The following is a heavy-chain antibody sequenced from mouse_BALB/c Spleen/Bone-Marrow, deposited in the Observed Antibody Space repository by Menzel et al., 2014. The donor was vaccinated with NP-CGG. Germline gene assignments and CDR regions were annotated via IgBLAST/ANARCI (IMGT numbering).Heavy chain of an antibody. D-gene: IGHD2-3*01. J-gene: IGHJ1*01. CDR2: INRNGGRT. CDR3: ARDWGTYDGYYWYFDV. Sequence: VQLQQSGGGLVQPGGSLKLSCAASGFTFSSYGMSWVRQTPDKRLELVATINRNGGRTYYPDSVKGRFTISRDNAKNTLYLQRSSLKSEDTAMYYCARDWGTYDGYYWYFDVWGAGTTVTVSS. CDR1: GFTFSSYG. V-gene: IGHV5-6-3*01.